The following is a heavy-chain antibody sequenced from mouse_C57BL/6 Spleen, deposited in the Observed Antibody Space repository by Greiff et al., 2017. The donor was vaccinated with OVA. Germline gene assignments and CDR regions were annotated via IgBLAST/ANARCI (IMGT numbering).Heavy chain of an antibody. Sequence: QVHVKQSGAELVKPGASVKMSCKASGYTFTSYWITWVKQRPGQGLEWIGDIYPGSGSTNYNEKFKSKATLTVDTSSSTAYMQLSSLTSEDSAVYYCARSLRGYAMDYWGQGTSVTVSS. J-gene: IGHJ4*01. CDR2: IYPGSGST. CDR1: GYTFTSYW. V-gene: IGHV1-55*01. CDR3: ARSLRGYAMDY.